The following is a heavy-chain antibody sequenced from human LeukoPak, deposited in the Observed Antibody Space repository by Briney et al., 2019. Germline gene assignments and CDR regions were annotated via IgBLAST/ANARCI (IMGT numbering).Heavy chain of an antibody. CDR3: AVGFYDYVWGSYPSRSRFDY. J-gene: IGHJ4*02. D-gene: IGHD3-16*02. CDR1: GYTFTSYG. CDR2: MSAYNGNT. V-gene: IGHV1-18*01. Sequence: ASVKVSCKASGYTFTSYGISWVRQAPGQGLELMGWMSAYNGNTNYAQKLQGRVTMTTDTSTSTAYMELRSLRSDDTAVYYCAVGFYDYVWGSYPSRSRFDYWGQGTLVTVSS.